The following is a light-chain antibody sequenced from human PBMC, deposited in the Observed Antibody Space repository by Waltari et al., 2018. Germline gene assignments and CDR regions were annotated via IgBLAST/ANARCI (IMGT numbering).Light chain of an antibody. CDR2: SAS. CDR3: QQYNSAPLT. CDR1: QGISSY. J-gene: IGKJ3*01. V-gene: IGKV1-16*01. Sequence: DIQMTQSPSSLSASVGDTVPITCRSSQGISSYLAWYQQKPGKAPKPLIYSASILESGVPSRFSGSGSGTEFTLTISSLQPEDFATYYCQQYNSAPLTFGPGTKLDIK.